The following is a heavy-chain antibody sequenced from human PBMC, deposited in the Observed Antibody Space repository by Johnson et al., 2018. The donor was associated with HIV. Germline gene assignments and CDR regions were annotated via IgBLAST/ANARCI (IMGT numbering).Heavy chain of an antibody. CDR3: AKDMSRVVRYSSSWYGHDAFDI. D-gene: IGHD6-13*01. CDR1: GFTFSSYA. J-gene: IGHJ3*02. V-gene: IGHV3-9*01. CDR2: ISWNSGSI. Sequence: VQLVESGGGVVQPGRSLRLSCAASGFTFSSYAMHWVRQAPGKGLEWVSGISWNSGSIGYADSVKGRFTISRDNAKISLYLQMDSLRAEDTAVYYCAKDMSRVVRYSSSWYGHDAFDIWGQGTMVTVSS.